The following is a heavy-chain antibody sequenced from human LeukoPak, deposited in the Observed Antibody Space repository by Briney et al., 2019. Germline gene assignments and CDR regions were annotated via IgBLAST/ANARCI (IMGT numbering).Heavy chain of an antibody. CDR2: MNPNSGNT. V-gene: IGHV1-8*02. D-gene: IGHD6-19*01. CDR1: GYTFTSYA. CDR3: ARQGIAVAGTGFDY. Sequence: ASVNVSCKASGYTFTSYAMNWVRQAPGQGLEWMGWMNPNSGNTGYAQKFQGRVTMTRNTSISTAYMELSSLRSEDTAVYYCARQGIAVAGTGFDYWGQGTLVTVSS. J-gene: IGHJ4*02.